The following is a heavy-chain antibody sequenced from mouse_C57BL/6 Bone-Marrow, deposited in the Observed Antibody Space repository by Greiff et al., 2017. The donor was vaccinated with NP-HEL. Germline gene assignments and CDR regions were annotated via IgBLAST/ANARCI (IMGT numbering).Heavy chain of an antibody. Sequence: VQLQQSGPELVKPGASVKLSCKASGSTFPSYDINWVKQRPGQGLEWIGWIYPRDGSPKYNEKFKGKATLTVDTSSSTAYMELHSLTSEDSAVYYCARDYYGNYGFAYWGQGTLVTVSA. J-gene: IGHJ3*01. CDR1: GSTFPSYD. D-gene: IGHD2-1*01. V-gene: IGHV1-85*01. CDR2: IYPRDGSP. CDR3: ARDYYGNYGFAY.